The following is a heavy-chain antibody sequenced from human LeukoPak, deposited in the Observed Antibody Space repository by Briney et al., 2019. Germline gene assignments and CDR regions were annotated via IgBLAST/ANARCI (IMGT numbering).Heavy chain of an antibody. CDR2: INPNSGGT. J-gene: IGHJ4*02. CDR3: ARDRTIAVAGSTHFDY. Sequence: ASVKVSCKASGYTFTGYYMHWVRQAPGQGLEWMGWINPNSGGTNYAQKFQGRVTMTRDMSTSTVYMELSSLRSEDTAVYYCARDRTIAVAGSTHFDYWGQGTLVTVSS. CDR1: GYTFTGYY. V-gene: IGHV1-2*02. D-gene: IGHD6-19*01.